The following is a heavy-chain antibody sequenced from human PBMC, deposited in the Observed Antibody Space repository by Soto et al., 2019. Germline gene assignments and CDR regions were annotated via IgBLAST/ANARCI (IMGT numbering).Heavy chain of an antibody. CDR1: GYTFTGYY. Sequence: ASVKVSCKASGYTFTGYYMRWVRQAPGQGLEWMGWINPNSGGTNYAQKFQGWVTMTRDTSISTAYMELSRLRSDDTAVYYCARDHSSSWYKVAFDIWGQGTMVTVSS. CDR2: INPNSGGT. D-gene: IGHD6-13*01. CDR3: ARDHSSSWYKVAFDI. V-gene: IGHV1-2*04. J-gene: IGHJ3*02.